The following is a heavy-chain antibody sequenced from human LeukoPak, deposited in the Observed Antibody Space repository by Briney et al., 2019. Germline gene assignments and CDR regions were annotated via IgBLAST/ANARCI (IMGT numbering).Heavy chain of an antibody. V-gene: IGHV1-18*01. CDR2: ISAYNGNT. D-gene: IGHD3-22*01. Sequence: ASVKVSCKASGGTFSSYAISWVRQAPGQGLEWMGWISAYNGNTNYAQKLQGRVTMTTDTSTSTAYMELRSLRSDDTAVYYCARDQRVVVFSGSYYYYYYGMDVWGQGTTVTVSS. CDR1: GGTFSSYA. CDR3: ARDQRVVVFSGSYYYYYYGMDV. J-gene: IGHJ6*02.